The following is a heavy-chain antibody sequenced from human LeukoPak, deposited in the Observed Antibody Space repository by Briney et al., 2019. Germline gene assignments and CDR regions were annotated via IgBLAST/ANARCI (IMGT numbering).Heavy chain of an antibody. J-gene: IGHJ4*02. CDR3: AKDLDVAVAGFYYFDY. D-gene: IGHD6-19*01. Sequence: LPGGSLRLSCAASGFTFSSYAMSWVRQAPGKGLEWVSAISGSGGSTYYADSVKGRFTISRDNSKNTLYLQMNSLRAEDTAVYYCAKDLDVAVAGFYYFDYWGQGTLVTVSS. CDR2: ISGSGGST. V-gene: IGHV3-23*01. CDR1: GFTFSSYA.